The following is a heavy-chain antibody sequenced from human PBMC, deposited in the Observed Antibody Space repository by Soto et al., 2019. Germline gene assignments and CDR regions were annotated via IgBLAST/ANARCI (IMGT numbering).Heavy chain of an antibody. CDR3: ARDSTLITGTTSGYFDC. D-gene: IGHD1-20*01. J-gene: IGHJ4*02. V-gene: IGHV6-1*01. CDR2: TYYRSKWYF. Sequence: SQTLSLTCALSVDSVSSNSAGWNLIHQSASRGLEWLGSTYYRSKWYFQYTSSVQSRISINPDTSKNQFSLQLNSVTPEDTAVYYCARDSTLITGTTSGYFDCWGQGALVTVSS. CDR1: VDSVSSNSAG.